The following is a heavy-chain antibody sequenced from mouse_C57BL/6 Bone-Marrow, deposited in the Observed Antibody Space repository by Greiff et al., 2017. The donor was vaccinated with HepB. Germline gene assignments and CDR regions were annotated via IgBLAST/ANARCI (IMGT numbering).Heavy chain of an antibody. D-gene: IGHD2-3*01. CDR3: ARMRWLLRLYYYAMDD. J-gene: IGHJ4*01. CDR1: GYSFTGYF. CDR2: INPYNGDT. V-gene: IGHV1-20*01. Sequence: EVQLQQSGPELVKPGDSVKISCKASGYSFTGYFMNWVMQSHGKSLEWIGRINPYNGDTFYNQKFKGKATLTVDKSSSTAHMELRSLTSEDSAVYYWARMRWLLRLYYYAMDDWGQGTSVTVSS.